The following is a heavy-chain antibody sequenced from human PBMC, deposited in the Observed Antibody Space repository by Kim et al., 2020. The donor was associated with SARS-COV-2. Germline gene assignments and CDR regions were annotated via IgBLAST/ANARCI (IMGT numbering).Heavy chain of an antibody. D-gene: IGHD6-13*01. V-gene: IGHV4-4*09. Sequence: NPSLKSRVTISVDTSKNQFSLKLSSVTAADTAVYYCAASSSWFSPWYFDYWGQGTLVTVSS. CDR3: AASSSWFSPWYFDY. J-gene: IGHJ4*02.